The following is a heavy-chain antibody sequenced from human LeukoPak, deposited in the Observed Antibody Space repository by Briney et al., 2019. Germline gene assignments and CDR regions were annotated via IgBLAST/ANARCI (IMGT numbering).Heavy chain of an antibody. CDR2: IKQDGSEK. J-gene: IGHJ5*02. CDR3: ARVRWNYVFYRGRNWFDP. V-gene: IGHV3-7*01. D-gene: IGHD1-7*01. CDR1: GFTFSSYW. Sequence: HPGGSLRLSCAASGFTFSSYWMSWVRQAPGKGLEWVANIKQDGSEKYYVDSVKGRFTISRDNAKNSLYLQMNSLRAEDTAVYYCARVRWNYVFYRGRNWFDPWGQGTLVTVSS.